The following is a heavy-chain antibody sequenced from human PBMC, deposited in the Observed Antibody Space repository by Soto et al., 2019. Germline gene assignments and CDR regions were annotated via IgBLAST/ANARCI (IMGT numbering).Heavy chain of an antibody. CDR2: IFPDDSDT. D-gene: IGHD6-13*01. J-gene: IGHJ4*02. Sequence: GESLKISCKGSGYSFTNYWIAWVRQVPGKGLEWMGVIFPDDSDTRYSPSFQGQVTISADRSISTAYLQWSSLKASDTAIYYCARTPFAAASRRAFYFDYWGQGALVTVSS. CDR3: ARTPFAAASRRAFYFDY. CDR1: GYSFTNYW. V-gene: IGHV5-51*01.